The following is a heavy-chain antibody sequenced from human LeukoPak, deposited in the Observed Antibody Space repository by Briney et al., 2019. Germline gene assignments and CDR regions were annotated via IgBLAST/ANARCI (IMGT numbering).Heavy chain of an antibody. CDR2: INHSGST. J-gene: IGHJ6*02. V-gene: IGHV4-34*01. CDR3: ARFRALGYYYYGMDV. CDR1: GGSFSGYY. Sequence: SETLSLTCAVYGGSFSGYYWSWIRQPPGKGLEWIGEINHSGSTNYNPSLKSRVTISVDTSKNQFSLKLSSVTAADMAVYYCARFRALGYYYYGMDVWGQGTTVTVSS. D-gene: IGHD3-10*01.